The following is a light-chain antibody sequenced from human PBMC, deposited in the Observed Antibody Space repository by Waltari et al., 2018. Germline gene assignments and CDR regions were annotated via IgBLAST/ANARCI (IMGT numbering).Light chain of an antibody. J-gene: IGKJ1*01. CDR1: QSIGNY. V-gene: IGKV1-39*01. CDR3: QESYSSPPST. Sequence: DIQMTQSPSSLSAVVGDRVTITCRASQSIGNYLNWYQQKPGKAPQLLTYSASSLQRGVPSRCSGRGSGTEFSLTISGLQPDDFATYYCQESYSSPPSTFGQGTKVDIK. CDR2: SAS.